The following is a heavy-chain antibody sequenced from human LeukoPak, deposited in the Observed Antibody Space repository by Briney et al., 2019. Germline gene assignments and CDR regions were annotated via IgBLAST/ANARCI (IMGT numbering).Heavy chain of an antibody. V-gene: IGHV1-24*01. J-gene: IGHJ2*01. CDR3: ARAFPGDYGGNSGPPGSQNYFDL. D-gene: IGHD4-23*01. CDR2: FDPEDGET. Sequence: ASVKVSCKVSGYTLTELSMHWVRQAPGKGLEWMGGFDPEDGETIYAQKFQGRVTMTEDTSTDTAYMELSSLRSEDTAVYYCARAFPGDYGGNSGPPGSQNYFDLWGRGTLVTVSS. CDR1: GYTLTELS.